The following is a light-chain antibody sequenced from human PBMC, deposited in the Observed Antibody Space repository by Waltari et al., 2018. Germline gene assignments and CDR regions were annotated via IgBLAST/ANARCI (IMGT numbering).Light chain of an antibody. CDR3: QQRSNWPPRIT. Sequence: EIVLTQSPATLSLSPGERATLSCRASQRVSSYLAWYQQNPGQAPRLLIYDASNRATGIPARFSGSGSGTDFTLTISSLEPEDVAVYDGQQRSNWPPRITFGQGTRLEIK. CDR2: DAS. CDR1: QRVSSY. J-gene: IGKJ5*01. V-gene: IGKV3-11*01.